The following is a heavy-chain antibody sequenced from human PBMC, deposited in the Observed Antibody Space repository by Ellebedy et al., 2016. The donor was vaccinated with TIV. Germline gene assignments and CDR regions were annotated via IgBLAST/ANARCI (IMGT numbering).Heavy chain of an antibody. CDR1: GFALRNYW. D-gene: IGHD4-23*01. V-gene: IGHV3-7*01. CDR3: AREDGNWLDP. Sequence: GESLKISCVASGFALRNYWMSWVRQAPGKGLEWVANMKGDAGEEYYLDSVKGRFTISRDNLKRSLYLQVNSLRVEDTAVYFCAREDGNWLDPWGQGTLVTVAS. J-gene: IGHJ5*02. CDR2: MKGDAGEE.